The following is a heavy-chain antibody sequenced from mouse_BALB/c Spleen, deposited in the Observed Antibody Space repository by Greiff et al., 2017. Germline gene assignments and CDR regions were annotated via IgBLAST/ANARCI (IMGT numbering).Heavy chain of an antibody. Sequence: VQGVESGPGLVAPSQSLSITCTVSGFSLTSYGVHWVRQPPGKGLEWLGVIWAGGSTNYNSALMSRLSISKDNSKSQVFLKMNSLQTDDTAMYYCARAWLVSYAMDYWGQGTSVTVSS. V-gene: IGHV2-9*02. CDR3: ARAWLVSYAMDY. J-gene: IGHJ4*01. CDR2: IWAGGST. CDR1: GFSLTSYG. D-gene: IGHD2-2*01.